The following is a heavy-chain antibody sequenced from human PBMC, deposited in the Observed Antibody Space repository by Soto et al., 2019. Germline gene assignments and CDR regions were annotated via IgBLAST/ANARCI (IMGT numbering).Heavy chain of an antibody. J-gene: IGHJ4*02. Sequence: QLQLQESGPGLVKPWETLSLTCTVSGGSISSSSYYWGWIRQPPGKGLAWIGSVDYSGTTYYNPSLKSRITIPVDTSKTQFSLRLSSVTAADTAVYFCARLNRYNWNHGVIDSWGQGTLVTVSS. V-gene: IGHV4-39*01. CDR2: VDYSGTT. CDR3: ARLNRYNWNHGVIDS. CDR1: GGSISSSSYY. D-gene: IGHD1-20*01.